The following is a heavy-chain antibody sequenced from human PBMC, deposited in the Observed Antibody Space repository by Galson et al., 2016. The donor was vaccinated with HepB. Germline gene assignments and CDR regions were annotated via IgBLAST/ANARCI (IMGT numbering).Heavy chain of an antibody. J-gene: IGHJ4*02. CDR2: IYSAGST. CDR1: GFTVSSNY. Sequence: SLRLSCAASGFTVSSNYMSWVRQAPGKGLEWVSVIYSAGSTYYAASVKGRFTISRDNSKNTLYLQLNSLRAEDPAVYYCARDTRETAMVRWGQGTLVTVSS. CDR3: ARDTRETAMVR. D-gene: IGHD5-18*01. V-gene: IGHV3-53*01.